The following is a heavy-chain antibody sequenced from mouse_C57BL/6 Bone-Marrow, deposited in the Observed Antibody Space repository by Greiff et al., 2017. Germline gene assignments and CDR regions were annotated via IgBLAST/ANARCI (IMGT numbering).Heavy chain of an antibody. CDR1: GYTFTSYW. Sequence: QVQLQQPGAELVMPGASVQLSCKASGYTFTSYWLHWVKQRPGQGLEWIGEIDPSDSYTNYNQKFKGKSTLTVDKSSSTAYMQLSSLTSEDSAVYYCARSPYYYGSCYYAMDYWGQGTSVTVSS. CDR3: ARSPYYYGSCYYAMDY. D-gene: IGHD1-1*01. J-gene: IGHJ4*01. V-gene: IGHV1-69*01. CDR2: IDPSDSYT.